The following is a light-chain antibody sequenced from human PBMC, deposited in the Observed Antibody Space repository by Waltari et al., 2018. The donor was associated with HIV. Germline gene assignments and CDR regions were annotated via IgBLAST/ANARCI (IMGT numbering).Light chain of an antibody. CDR1: SSNIGVNH. CDR2: DNN. V-gene: IGLV1-51*01. CDR3: VSWDSSLRGVL. Sequence: QSVLTQPPSLSAAPGKKVSITCSGSSSNIGVNHVSWYQQFPITAPKLLIYDNNERPSGIPDRFSGSKSGTSATLDITGLRTGDEADYYCVSWDSSLRGVLFGGGTKLTVL. J-gene: IGLJ2*01.